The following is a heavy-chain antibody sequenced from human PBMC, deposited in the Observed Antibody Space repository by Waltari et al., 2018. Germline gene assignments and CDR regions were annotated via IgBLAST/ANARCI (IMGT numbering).Heavy chain of an antibody. CDR1: GYTFTGYY. CDR2: INPNRGGT. Sequence: QVQLVQSGAEVKKPGASVKVSCKASGYTFTGYYMHWVRQAPGQGLEWMGWINPNRGGTNYAQKFQGRVTMTRDTSISTAYMELSRLRSDDTAVYYCARDYYGDNWFDPWGQGTLVTVSS. J-gene: IGHJ5*02. V-gene: IGHV1-2*02. CDR3: ARDYYGDNWFDP. D-gene: IGHD4-17*01.